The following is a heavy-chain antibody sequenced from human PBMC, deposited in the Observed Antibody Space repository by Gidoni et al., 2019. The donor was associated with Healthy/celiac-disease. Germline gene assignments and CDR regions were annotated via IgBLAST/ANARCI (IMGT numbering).Heavy chain of an antibody. J-gene: IGHJ6*02. CDR1: GLLFGTYG. Sequence: QVQLVESGGGVVQPGRYLRLSCAAPGLLFGTYGMPWVRQAPGKGLEWVVVISYDGINKYYTDSVKGRFTISRDKSKNTLYLQMDSLRAEDTAMYYCAKYRGSFAGCSGGSCYFYGMDVWGQGTTVTVS. V-gene: IGHV3-30*18. D-gene: IGHD2-15*01. CDR3: AKYRGSFAGCSGGSCYFYGMDV. CDR2: ISYDGINK.